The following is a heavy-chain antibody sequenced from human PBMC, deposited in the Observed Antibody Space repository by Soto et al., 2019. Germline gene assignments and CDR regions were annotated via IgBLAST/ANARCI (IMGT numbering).Heavy chain of an antibody. CDR3: ARDRAKWKDYYYYGMDV. Sequence: QVQLQESGPGLVKPSQTLSLTCTVSGGSISSGDDFWTWIRQPPGKGLEWIGYIYYSGSTYYNTPLKSRLTMSVDTSKNQFSLKLSSVTAADTAVYYCARDRAKWKDYYYYGMDVWGQGTTVTVSS. J-gene: IGHJ6*02. CDR2: IYYSGST. CDR1: GGSISSGDDF. D-gene: IGHD1-20*01. V-gene: IGHV4-30-4*01.